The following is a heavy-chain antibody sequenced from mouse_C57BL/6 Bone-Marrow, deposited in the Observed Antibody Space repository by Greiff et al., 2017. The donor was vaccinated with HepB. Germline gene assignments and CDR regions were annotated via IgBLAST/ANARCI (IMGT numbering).Heavy chain of an antibody. Sequence: VQLKESGGGLVKPGGSLKLSCAASGFTFSSYTMSWVRQTPAKRLEWVATISGGGGNTYYPDRVKGRFTISIDNAKNTLYLQMSSLRSEDTALYYCARNYDGSSWAYWGQGTLGTVSA. CDR1: GFTFSSYT. J-gene: IGHJ3*01. CDR3: ARNYDGSSWAY. V-gene: IGHV5-9*01. CDR2: ISGGGGNT. D-gene: IGHD1-1*01.